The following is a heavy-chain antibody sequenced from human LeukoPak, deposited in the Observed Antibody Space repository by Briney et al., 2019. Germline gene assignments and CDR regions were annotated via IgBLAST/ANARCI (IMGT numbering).Heavy chain of an antibody. V-gene: IGHV3-23*01. D-gene: IGHD3-22*01. CDR3: SKSRSYYDSCNFDY. J-gene: IGHJ4*02. Sequence: GGSLRLSCAASGFTFTSYAMTWVRQAPGKGLEWVSAISGSGGSTYYADSVKGRFTISRDNSKNTLYLQMNSLRAEDTAVYYCSKSRSYYDSCNFDYWGQGTLVTVSS. CDR2: ISGSGGST. CDR1: GFTFTSYA.